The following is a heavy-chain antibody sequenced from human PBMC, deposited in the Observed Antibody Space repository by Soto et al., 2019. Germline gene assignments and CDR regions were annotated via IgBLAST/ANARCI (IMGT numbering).Heavy chain of an antibody. V-gene: IGHV4-34*01. CDR3: ARGYCSSTSCYTWFDP. CDR1: GGSFSGYY. J-gene: IGHJ5*02. Sequence: PSETLSLTCAVYGGSFSGYYWSWIRQPPGKGLEWIGEINHSGSTNYNPSLKSRVTISVDTSKNQFSLKLSSVTAADTAVYYCARGYCSSTSCYTWFDPWGQGTLVTVSS. D-gene: IGHD2-2*02. CDR2: INHSGST.